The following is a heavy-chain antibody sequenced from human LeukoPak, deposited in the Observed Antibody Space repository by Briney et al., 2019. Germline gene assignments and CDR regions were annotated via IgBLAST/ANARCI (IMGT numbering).Heavy chain of an antibody. Sequence: AGGSLRLSCAVSGFTSSSYWMSWVRRAPGKGLEWVANIKQDGSEKYYVDSVKGRFTISRDNAKNSLYLQMNSLRAEDTAVYYCARAPYCIGGSCRFDYWGQGTLVTVSS. V-gene: IGHV3-7*03. CDR3: ARAPYCIGGSCRFDY. CDR2: IKQDGSEK. CDR1: GFTSSSYW. J-gene: IGHJ4*02. D-gene: IGHD2-15*01.